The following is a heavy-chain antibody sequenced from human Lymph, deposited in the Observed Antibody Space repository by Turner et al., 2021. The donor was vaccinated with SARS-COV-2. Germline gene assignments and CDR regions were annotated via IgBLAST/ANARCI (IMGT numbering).Heavy chain of an antibody. CDR2: MWYDESNK. Sequence: QVQLAESGGGVVQPGRSLRPSCAASGFTFSSNGMHWVRQAPGKGLEWVAVMWYDESNKYHADSVKGRFTITRDNSKNTLYLQMNSLRAEDTAVYYCAREGVVGATSGLDYWGQGTLVTVSS. J-gene: IGHJ4*02. CDR3: AREGVVGATSGLDY. V-gene: IGHV3-33*01. D-gene: IGHD1-26*01. CDR1: GFTFSSNG.